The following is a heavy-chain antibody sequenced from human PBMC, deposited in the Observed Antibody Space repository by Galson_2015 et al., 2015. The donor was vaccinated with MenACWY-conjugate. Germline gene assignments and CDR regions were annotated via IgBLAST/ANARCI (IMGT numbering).Heavy chain of an antibody. CDR1: GYDFTTYW. CDR2: IYPRDSET. Sequence: QSGAEVKKPGESLKISCKGSGYDFTTYWIVWVRQMPGKGLEWMGIIYPRDSETTYSPTFQGQVTISADKSISAAYLQWSSLKPSDTAIYYCARRRSSTSGGHWFDPWGQGTLVTFSS. J-gene: IGHJ5*02. D-gene: IGHD2-2*01. CDR3: ARRRSSTSGGHWFDP. V-gene: IGHV5-51*01.